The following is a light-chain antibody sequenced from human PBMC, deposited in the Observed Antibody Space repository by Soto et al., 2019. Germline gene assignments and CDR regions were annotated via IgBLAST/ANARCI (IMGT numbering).Light chain of an antibody. CDR3: LQALHSHLT. CDR2: LGS. Sequence: DIVMTQSPLSLPVTPGEPASISCRSSQSLLHSNGYNYLDWYLQKPGQSPQLLIYLGSNRGSGVPYRFSGRGSRTDFTLKISRVEAEDVGVYYCLQALHSHLTFGPGTNVHIQ. CDR1: QSLLHSNGYNY. J-gene: IGKJ3*01. V-gene: IGKV2-28*01.